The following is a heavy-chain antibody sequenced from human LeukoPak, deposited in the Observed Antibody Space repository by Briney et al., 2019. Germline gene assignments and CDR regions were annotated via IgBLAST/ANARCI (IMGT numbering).Heavy chain of an antibody. CDR2: ISDSGGST. D-gene: IGHD3-9*01. J-gene: IGHJ4*02. CDR3: ARDHYDILTGYPDYFDY. V-gene: IGHV3-23*01. Sequence: GGSLRLSCVGSGFMFNAYAMSWVRQAPGKGLEWVSAISDSGGSTHYADSVKGRFTFSRDNFKKTLYLQMNSLRAEDTAVYYCARDHYDILTGYPDYFDYWGQGTLVTVSS. CDR1: GFMFNAYA.